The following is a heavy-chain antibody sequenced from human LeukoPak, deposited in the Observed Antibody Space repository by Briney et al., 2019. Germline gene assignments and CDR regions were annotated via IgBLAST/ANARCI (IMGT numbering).Heavy chain of an antibody. Sequence: PGGSLRLSCAASGFTFSTSVMQWVRQAPGEGLEHVSAINSNGGSTYYGNSVKGRFTISRDNSKNTLYLKMGSLRHEDMAVYYCARLTSTIPDAFDIWGQGTMATVSS. D-gene: IGHD2/OR15-2a*01. CDR1: GFTFSTSV. CDR2: INSNGGST. V-gene: IGHV3-64*01. J-gene: IGHJ3*02. CDR3: ARLTSTIPDAFDI.